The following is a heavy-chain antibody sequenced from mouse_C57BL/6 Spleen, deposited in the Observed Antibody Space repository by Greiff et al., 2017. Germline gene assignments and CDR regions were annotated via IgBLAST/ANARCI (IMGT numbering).Heavy chain of an antibody. Sequence: QVQLQQPGAELVRPGSSVKLSCKASGYTFTSYWMHWVKQRPIQGLEWIGNIDPSDSETHYNQKFKDKATLTVDKSSSTAYMQLSSLTSEDSAVYYCARSYGYYDFDYWGQGTTLTVSS. CDR2: IDPSDSET. D-gene: IGHD2-3*01. CDR1: GYTFTSYW. J-gene: IGHJ2*01. V-gene: IGHV1-52*01. CDR3: ARSYGYYDFDY.